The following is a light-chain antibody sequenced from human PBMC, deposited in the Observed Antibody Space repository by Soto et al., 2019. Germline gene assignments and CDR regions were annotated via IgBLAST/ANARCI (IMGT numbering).Light chain of an antibody. CDR1: SSNIGSNT. CDR3: AAWDDNLNGFV. V-gene: IGLV1-44*01. CDR2: SNN. J-gene: IGLJ1*01. Sequence: QSVLTQPPSASGTPGQRVTISCSGGSSNIGSNTVNWYQQLPGTAPKLLIYSNNQRPSGVPDRFSVSKSGTSASLAISGLQSEDEADYYCAAWDDNLNGFVFGIVTKVTVL.